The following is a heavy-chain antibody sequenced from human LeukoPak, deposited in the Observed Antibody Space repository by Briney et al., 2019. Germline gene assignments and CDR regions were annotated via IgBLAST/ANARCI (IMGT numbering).Heavy chain of an antibody. D-gene: IGHD3-9*01. CDR2: IKQDGSEK. V-gene: IGHV3-7*01. CDR3: ARSPRGDILTGYYYY. Sequence: GGSLRLSCAASGFTFSSYWMSWVRQAPGKELEWVANIKQDGSEKYYVDSVKGRFTISRDNAKNSLYLQMNSLRAEDTAVYYCARSPRGDILTGYYYYWGQGTLVTVSS. J-gene: IGHJ4*02. CDR1: GFTFSSYW.